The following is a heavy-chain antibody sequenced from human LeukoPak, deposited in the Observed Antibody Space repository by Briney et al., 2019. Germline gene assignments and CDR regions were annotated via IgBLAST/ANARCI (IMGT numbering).Heavy chain of an antibody. CDR1: GFTFSSYA. J-gene: IGHJ4*02. D-gene: IGHD3-3*01. Sequence: GGSLRLSCAASGFTFSSYAMSWVRHAPGTGLEWVSAISGSGGSTYYADSVKGRFTISRDNSKNTLYLQMNSLRAEDTAVYYCAKGNTIFGVVTPFDYWGQGTLVTVSS. V-gene: IGHV3-23*01. CDR2: ISGSGGST. CDR3: AKGNTIFGVVTPFDY.